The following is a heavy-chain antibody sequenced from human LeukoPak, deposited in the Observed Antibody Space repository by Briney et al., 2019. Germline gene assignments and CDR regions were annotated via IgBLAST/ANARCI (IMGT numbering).Heavy chain of an antibody. J-gene: IGHJ5*02. CDR3: ARHAVVTALETYNWLDP. Sequence: PETLSLTCTISGGSISTSTYYWGWIRQPPGKGLEWIGSIYYSGSTYYNPSLRSRITISVDTSKNQFSLKLSSVSAADTAVYYCARHAVVTALETYNWLDPWGQGTLVTVSS. D-gene: IGHD2-21*02. V-gene: IGHV4-39*01. CDR1: GGSISTSTYY. CDR2: IYYSGST.